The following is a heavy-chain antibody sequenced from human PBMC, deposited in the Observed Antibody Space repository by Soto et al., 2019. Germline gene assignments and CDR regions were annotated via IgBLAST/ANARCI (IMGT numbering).Heavy chain of an antibody. CDR2: ISSHGSNK. CDR3: AKDFARARIGMSLDS. CDR1: GFNFSDFG. V-gene: IGHV3-30*18. D-gene: IGHD1-1*01. Sequence: QVQLVESGGGVVHPGRSLRLSCTASGFNFSDFGMHWVRQAPGKGLEWLALISSHGSNKFYADSVRGRFTVSRDRSDNPLPLHMSAVRNDATAMYYCAKDFARARIGMSLDSWGQGTLVIVSS. J-gene: IGHJ4*02.